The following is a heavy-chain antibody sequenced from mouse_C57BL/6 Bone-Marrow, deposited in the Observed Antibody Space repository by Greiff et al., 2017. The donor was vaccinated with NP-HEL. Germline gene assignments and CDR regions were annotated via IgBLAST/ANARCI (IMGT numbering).Heavy chain of an antibody. D-gene: IGHD1-1*01. CDR1: GYTFTSYW. CDR2: IYPGSGST. Sequence: QVQLQQPGAELVKPGASVKMSCKASGYTFTSYWITWVKQRPGQGLEWIGDIYPGSGSTNYNEKFKSKATLTVDTSSSTAYMQLSSLTSEDSAVYYCARDCYGSNYWYCDDWGTGTTVTVSA. V-gene: IGHV1-55*01. J-gene: IGHJ1*03. CDR3: ARDCYGSNYWYCDD.